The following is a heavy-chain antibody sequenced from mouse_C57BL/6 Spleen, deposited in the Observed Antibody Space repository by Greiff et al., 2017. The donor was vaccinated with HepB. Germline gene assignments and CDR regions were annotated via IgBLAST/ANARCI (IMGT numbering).Heavy chain of an antibody. J-gene: IGHJ1*03. CDR1: GFTFTDYY. CDR3: ASHYYSNYWYFDV. Sequence: EVQLVDSGGGLVQPGGSLSLSCAASGFTFTDYYMSWVRQPPGKALEWLGFIRNKANGYTTEYSASVKGRFTISRDNSQSILYLQMNALRAEDSATYYCASHYYSNYWYFDVWGTGTTVTVSS. D-gene: IGHD2-5*01. CDR2: IRNKANGYTT. V-gene: IGHV7-3*01.